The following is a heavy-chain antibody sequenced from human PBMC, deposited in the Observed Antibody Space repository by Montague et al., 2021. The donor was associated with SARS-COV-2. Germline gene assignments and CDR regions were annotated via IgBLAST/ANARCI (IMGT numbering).Heavy chain of an antibody. CDR3: ARDLGSYYGMDV. CDR1: GFTFSSYA. Sequence: SLRLSCAASGFTFSSYAMHWVRQAPGKGLEWVAVISYDGSNKYYADSVKGRFTISRDNSKNTLYLQMNSLRAEDRAVYYCARDLGSYYGMDVWGQGTTVTVSS. V-gene: IGHV3-30-3*01. CDR2: ISYDGSNK. J-gene: IGHJ6*02.